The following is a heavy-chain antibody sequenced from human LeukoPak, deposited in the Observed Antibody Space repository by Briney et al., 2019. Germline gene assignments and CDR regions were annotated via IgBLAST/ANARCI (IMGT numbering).Heavy chain of an antibody. J-gene: IGHJ4*02. D-gene: IGHD6-13*01. V-gene: IGHV3-48*03. CDR1: GFTFSSYE. CDR2: ISSSGSTI. CDR3: AKDAAGPEY. Sequence: PGGSLRLSCAASGFTFSSYEMNWVRQAPGKGLEWVSYISSSGSTIYYADSVKGRFTISRDNAKNTLFLQMNSLTVEDTAIYYCAKDAAGPEYWGQGTRVTVSS.